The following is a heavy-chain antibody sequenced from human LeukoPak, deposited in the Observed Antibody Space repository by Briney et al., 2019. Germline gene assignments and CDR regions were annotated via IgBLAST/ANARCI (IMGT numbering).Heavy chain of an antibody. CDR3: ARVFAYYYMDV. CDR2: ISGSGGST. V-gene: IGHV3-23*01. J-gene: IGHJ6*03. D-gene: IGHD3-3*01. CDR1: GFTLSSYG. Sequence: PGGSLRLSCAASGFTLSSYGMSWVRQAPGKGLEWVSAISGSGGSTYYADSVKGRFTISRDNSKSTLYLQMNSLRAEDTAVYYCARVFAYYYMDVWGKGTTVTVSS.